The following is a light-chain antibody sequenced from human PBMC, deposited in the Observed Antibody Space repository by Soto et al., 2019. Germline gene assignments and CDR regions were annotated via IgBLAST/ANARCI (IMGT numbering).Light chain of an antibody. CDR3: AAWDGSLNDVL. J-gene: IGLJ3*02. Sequence: QSVLTQPPSASGTPGQRVTISCSGSSSNIGTNTVNWYQQFPRSAPKLLMYSSNQRPSGVPDRFSGSKSGTSASLAISGLQSEDEADYYCAAWDGSLNDVLFGGGTKVTVL. CDR2: SSN. V-gene: IGLV1-44*01. CDR1: SSNIGTNT.